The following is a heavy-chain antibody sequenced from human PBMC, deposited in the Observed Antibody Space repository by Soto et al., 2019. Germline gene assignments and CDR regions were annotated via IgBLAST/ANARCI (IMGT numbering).Heavy chain of an antibody. Sequence: QITLKESGPTLVKPTQTLTLTCTVSGFSLTANGVGVAWLRQPPGKALEWLALIYWDDDRRYSPSLKNRLSISMDTSKHHVVLTMTNLDPMDTATYYCAHSVYFEDWRPGILVTVPS. J-gene: IGHJ4*02. V-gene: IGHV2-5*02. CDR3: AHSVYFED. CDR1: GFSLTANGVG. D-gene: IGHD1-20*01. CDR2: IYWDDDR.